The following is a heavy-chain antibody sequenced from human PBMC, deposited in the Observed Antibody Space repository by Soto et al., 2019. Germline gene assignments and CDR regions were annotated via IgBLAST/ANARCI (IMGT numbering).Heavy chain of an antibody. CDR3: ARDKRXPYSSSGWYHYYYGMDV. V-gene: IGHV1-18*01. CDR1: GYTFTSYG. Sequence: ASVKVSCNASGYTFTSYGISCVRQAPGQGLECRGWISAYNGNTNYAQKLQGRVTMTTDTSTSTAYMELRSLRSDDTAVYYCARDKRXPYSSSGWYHYYYGMDVWGQGTTVTVSS. CDR2: ISAYNGNT. J-gene: IGHJ6*02. D-gene: IGHD6-6*01.